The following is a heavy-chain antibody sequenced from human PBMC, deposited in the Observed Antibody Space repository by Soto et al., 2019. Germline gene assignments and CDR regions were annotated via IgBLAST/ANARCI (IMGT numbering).Heavy chain of an antibody. CDR3: AKGSGYYYDNSGSKWLDP. V-gene: IGHV3-23*01. CDR1: GFTFSSYA. D-gene: IGHD3-22*01. CDR2: ISGSGGST. J-gene: IGHJ5*02. Sequence: PGGSLRLSCAASGFTFSSYAMSWVRQAPGKGLEWVSVISGSGGSTNYADSVKGRFTISRDNSRNTLYLQMNSLRDEDTAVYYCAKGSGYYYDNSGSKWLDPWGQGTLVTVSS.